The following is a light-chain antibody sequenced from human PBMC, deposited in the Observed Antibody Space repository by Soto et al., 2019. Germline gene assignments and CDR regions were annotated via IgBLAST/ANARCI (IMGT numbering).Light chain of an antibody. J-gene: IGKJ5*01. V-gene: IGKV1-5*03. CDR1: PSISSR. CDR2: KAS. CDR3: MQDKTNPTP. Sequence: QMSQSHPPQSSSVGARVTITLRATPSISSRLAWYQHKPGKAPNLLIHKASHLESGVPSRFSGSGSGTEFTLTISSLQAEDVGSYYCMQDKTNPTPVGQGTRLEIK.